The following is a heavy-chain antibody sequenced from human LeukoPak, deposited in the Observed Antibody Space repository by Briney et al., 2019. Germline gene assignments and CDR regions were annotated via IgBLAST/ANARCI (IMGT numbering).Heavy chain of an antibody. J-gene: IGHJ3*02. V-gene: IGHV3-7*01. CDR2: IKEDGSET. CDR1: GYTFSNYW. CDR3: ARGASRAFDI. Sequence: GGSLRLSCAVSGYTFSNYWMKWVRQAPGKGLEWVADIKEDGSETYYVDSVKGRFTGSRDNAKNSLYLQMNSLRVEGTAVYYCARGASRAFDIWGQGTMVTVSS.